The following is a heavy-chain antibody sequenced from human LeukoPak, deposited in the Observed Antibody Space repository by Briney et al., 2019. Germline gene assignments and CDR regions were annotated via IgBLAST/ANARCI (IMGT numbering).Heavy chain of an antibody. CDR3: ARGRSSGLLDY. CDR1: GFTFSSYG. CDR2: ISGSGGST. V-gene: IGHV3-23*01. J-gene: IGHJ4*02. D-gene: IGHD3-22*01. Sequence: GGSLRLSCAASGFTFSSYGMSWVRQAPGKGLEWVSAISGSGGSTYYADSVKGRFTISRDNSKNTLYLQMNSLRAEDTAVYYCARGRSSGLLDYWGQGTLVTVSS.